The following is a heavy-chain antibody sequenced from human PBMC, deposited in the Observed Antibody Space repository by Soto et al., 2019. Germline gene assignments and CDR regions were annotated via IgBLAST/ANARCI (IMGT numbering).Heavy chain of an antibody. V-gene: IGHV4-31*03. CDR3: ASVVGSVTSYYFDY. Sequence: QVQLQESGPGLVKPSQTLSLTCTVSGGSVSSGGYYWTWIRQHPGKGLEWIGYIYYRGNTYYNPSLKSRLTISLDTSRNQFSLHLTSVTAADTAMYYCASVVGSVTSYYFDYWGQGTLVTVSS. CDR1: GGSVSSGGYY. J-gene: IGHJ4*02. D-gene: IGHD3-10*01. CDR2: IYYRGNT.